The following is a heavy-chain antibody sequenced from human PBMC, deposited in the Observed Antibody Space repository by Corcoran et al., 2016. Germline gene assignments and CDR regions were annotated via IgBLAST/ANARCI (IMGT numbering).Heavy chain of an antibody. CDR2: INHSGST. V-gene: IGHV4-34*01. CDR1: GGSFSGYY. Sequence: QVQLQQWGAGLLKPSETLSLTCAVYGGSFSGYYWSWIRQPPGKGLEWIGEINHSGSTNYNPSLKCRVTISVDTSKNQFSLKLSSVTAADTAVYYCARANPYYYDSSGYYYGKYFQHWGQGTLVTVSS. D-gene: IGHD3-22*01. J-gene: IGHJ1*01. CDR3: ARANPYYYDSSGYYYGKYFQH.